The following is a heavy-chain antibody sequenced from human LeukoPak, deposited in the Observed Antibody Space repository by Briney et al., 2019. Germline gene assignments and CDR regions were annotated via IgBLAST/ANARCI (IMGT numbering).Heavy chain of an antibody. V-gene: IGHV1-46*01. D-gene: IGHD1-26*01. CDR2: INPSGGST. Sequence: ASVKVSCQASGYTFTSYYMHWVRQAPGQGLEWMGIINPSGGSTSYARKFQGRVTMTRDMSTSTVYMELSSLRSEDTAVYYCTGRGSHHNDAFDIWGQGTMVTVSS. CDR1: GYTFTSYY. J-gene: IGHJ3*02. CDR3: TGRGSHHNDAFDI.